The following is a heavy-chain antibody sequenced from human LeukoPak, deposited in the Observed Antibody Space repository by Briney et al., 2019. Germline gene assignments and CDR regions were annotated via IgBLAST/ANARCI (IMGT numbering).Heavy chain of an antibody. V-gene: IGHV4-34*01. D-gene: IGHD3-10*01. Sequence: SETLSLTCAVYGGSFSGYYWSWIRQPPGKGLEWIGEINHSGSTNYNPSLKSRVTISADTSKNQFSLKLSSVTAADTAVYYCARGYYYGSGSSRRSYYFDYWGQGTLVTVSS. CDR3: ARGYYYGSGSSRRSYYFDY. CDR2: INHSGST. CDR1: GGSFSGYY. J-gene: IGHJ4*02.